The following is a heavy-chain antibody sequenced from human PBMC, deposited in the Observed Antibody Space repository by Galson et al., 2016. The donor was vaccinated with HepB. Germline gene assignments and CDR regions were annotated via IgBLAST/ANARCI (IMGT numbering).Heavy chain of an antibody. CDR3: ARDPGTPFPLDF. J-gene: IGHJ4*02. V-gene: IGHV1-46*01. CDR1: GYTFSSYP. Sequence: SVKVSCKASGYTFSSYPIHWVRQAPGQGLEWMGIITPDNGNTVYAQKFQGSVTMTSDTSTSTVYMEVSSLRSEHTAVYYCARDPGTPFPLDFWGQGTLVTVSS. CDR2: ITPDNGNT. D-gene: IGHD2-15*01.